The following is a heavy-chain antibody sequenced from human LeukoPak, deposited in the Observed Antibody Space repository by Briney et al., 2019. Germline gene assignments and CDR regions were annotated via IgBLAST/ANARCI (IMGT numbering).Heavy chain of an antibody. CDR3: AKAHSSSPYVVDV. J-gene: IGHJ6*02. Sequence: GRSLRLSCAASGFTFSSYGMHWVRQAPGKGLEWVAVISYDGSNKYYADSVKGRFTISRDNSKNTLYLQMNSLRAEDTAVYYCAKAHSSSPYVVDVWGQGTTVTVSS. CDR1: GFTFSSYG. D-gene: IGHD6-13*01. V-gene: IGHV3-30*18. CDR2: ISYDGSNK.